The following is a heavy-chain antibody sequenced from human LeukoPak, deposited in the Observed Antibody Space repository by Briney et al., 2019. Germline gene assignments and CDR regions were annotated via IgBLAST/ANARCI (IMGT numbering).Heavy chain of an antibody. CDR2: INHSGST. CDR3: ARQIAVAGTGIAAFGI. J-gene: IGHJ3*02. V-gene: IGHV4-34*01. CDR1: GGSFSGYY. Sequence: PSETLSLTCAVYGGSFSGYYWSWIRQPPGKGLEWIGEINHSGSTNYNPSLKSRVTISVDTSKNQFSLKLSFVTAADTAVYYCARQIAVAGTGIAAFGIWGQGTMVTVSS. D-gene: IGHD6-19*01.